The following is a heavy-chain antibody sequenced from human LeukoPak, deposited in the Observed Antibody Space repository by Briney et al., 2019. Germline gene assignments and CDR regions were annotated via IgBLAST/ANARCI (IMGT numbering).Heavy chain of an antibody. D-gene: IGHD6-19*01. CDR1: GFSLSTSGVG. J-gene: IGHJ4*02. Sequence: SGPTLVNPTQTLTLTCTFSGFSLSTSGVGVGWIRQPPGKALEWLAVIYWDDDKRYKPSLKSRLAIMKDTSKNQVILITTNMDPADTATYYCAHRPPGVISGWDNCYFDHWAPGTLVTVSA. CDR3: AHRPPGVISGWDNCYFDH. V-gene: IGHV2-5*02. CDR2: IYWDDDK.